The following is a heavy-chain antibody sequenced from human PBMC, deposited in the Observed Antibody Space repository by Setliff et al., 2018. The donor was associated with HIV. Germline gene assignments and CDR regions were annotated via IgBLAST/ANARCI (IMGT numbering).Heavy chain of an antibody. CDR3: ARMISYSPYFDY. CDR2: IYWNNNK. J-gene: IGHJ4*02. Sequence: GSGPTLVNLTQTLTLTCTFSGLSLSTSGVGVGWIRQSPGKSLEWLAFIYWNNNKHYSTSLKSRLTVTKDTSKNRVVFTMTNMDPVDTATYYCARMISYSPYFDYWGQGTLVTVSS. V-gene: IGHV2-5*01. CDR1: GLSLSTSGVG. D-gene: IGHD1-26*01.